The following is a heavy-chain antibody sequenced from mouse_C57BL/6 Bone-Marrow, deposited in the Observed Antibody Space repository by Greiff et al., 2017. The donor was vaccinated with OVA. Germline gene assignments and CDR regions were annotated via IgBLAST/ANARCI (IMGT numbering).Heavy chain of an antibody. CDR2: ISTKANGYTT. J-gene: IGHJ3*01. Sequence: EVQLVESGGGLVQPGGSLSLSCAASGFTFTDYYMSWVRQPPGKALEWLGFISTKANGYTTEYSASVKGRFTISRDNSQSILYLQMNALRAEDSATYDCARGGSYSAWFAYWGQGTLVTVSA. V-gene: IGHV7-3*01. CDR3: ARGGSYSAWFAY. D-gene: IGHD2-12*01. CDR1: GFTFTDYY.